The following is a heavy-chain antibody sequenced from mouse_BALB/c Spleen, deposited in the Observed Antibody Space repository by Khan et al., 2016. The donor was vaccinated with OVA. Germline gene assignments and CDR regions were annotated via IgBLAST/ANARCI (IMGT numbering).Heavy chain of an antibody. J-gene: IGHJ4*01. CDR3: ARRSLNAMDY. V-gene: IGHV3-8*02. CDR1: GDSITSGY. Sequence: EVQLQESGSSLVKPSQTLSLTCSVTGDSITSGYWNWVRKFPGNKLEYMGYISYSGSTYYSPSLKSRISITRDTSKNQYYLQLNSVTTEDTATYYCARRSLNAMDYWGQGTSVTVSS. CDR2: ISYSGST.